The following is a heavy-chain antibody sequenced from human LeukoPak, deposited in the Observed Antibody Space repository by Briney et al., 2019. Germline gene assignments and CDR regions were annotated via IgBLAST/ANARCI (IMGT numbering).Heavy chain of an antibody. CDR3: ARDPGIGDSYYYYNGMDV. D-gene: IGHD6-13*01. V-gene: IGHV1-18*01. CDR1: GYTFTSYG. CDR2: ISAYNGNT. Sequence: ASVKVSCKASGYTFTSYGISWVRQAPGQGLEWMGWISAYNGNTNYAQKLQGRVTMTTDTSTSTAYMELRSLRSDDTAVYYCARDPGIGDSYYYYNGMDVWGQGTTVTVSS. J-gene: IGHJ6*02.